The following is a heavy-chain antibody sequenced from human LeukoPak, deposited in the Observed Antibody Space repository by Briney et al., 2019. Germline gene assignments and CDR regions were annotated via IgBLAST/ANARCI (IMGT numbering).Heavy chain of an antibody. CDR2: ISGSGGST. V-gene: IGHV3-23*01. Sequence: GGSLRLSCAASGFTFSSYAMSWVRQAPGKGLEWVSAISGSGGSTYYADSVKGRFTISRDNSKNTLYLQMNSMRAEDTAVYYCAKDQGRPTKTVTTTHNFDYWGQGTLVTVSS. D-gene: IGHD4-17*01. CDR1: GFTFSSYA. CDR3: AKDQGRPTKTVTTTHNFDY. J-gene: IGHJ4*02.